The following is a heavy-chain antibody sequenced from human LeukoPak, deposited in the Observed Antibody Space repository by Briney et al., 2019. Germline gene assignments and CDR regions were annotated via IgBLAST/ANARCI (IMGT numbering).Heavy chain of an antibody. J-gene: IGHJ3*02. CDR2: ISGSGGNT. Sequence: GGSLRLSCAASGFTFSSYAMSWVRQAPGKGLEWVSAISGSGGNTHYADSVKGRFTISRDNSKNTLYLQMNSLRAEDTAVYYCATRFGVARTLGAFDIWGQGTMVIVSS. V-gene: IGHV3-23*01. D-gene: IGHD3-10*01. CDR3: ATRFGVARTLGAFDI. CDR1: GFTFSSYA.